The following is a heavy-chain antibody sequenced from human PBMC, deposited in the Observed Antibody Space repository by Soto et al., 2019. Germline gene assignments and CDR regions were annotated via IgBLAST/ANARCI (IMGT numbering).Heavy chain of an antibody. CDR1: GFTFSSYG. Sequence: QVQLVESGGGVVQPGRSLRLSCAASGFTFSSYGMHWVRQAPGKGLEWVAVIWYDGSNKYYADSVKGRFTISRDNSKNTLYLQMNSLRAEDTAVYYCGRDRYDPWLVSRPDLGGEIDYWGQGTLVTVSS. V-gene: IGHV3-33*01. J-gene: IGHJ4*02. CDR3: GRDRYDPWLVSRPDLGGEIDY. CDR2: IWYDGSNK. D-gene: IGHD6-19*01.